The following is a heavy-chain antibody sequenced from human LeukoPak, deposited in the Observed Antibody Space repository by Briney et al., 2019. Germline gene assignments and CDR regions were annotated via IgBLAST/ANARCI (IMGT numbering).Heavy chain of an antibody. J-gene: IGHJ6*03. D-gene: IGHD3-22*01. V-gene: IGHV3-7*01. CDR3: ARAMIVVLPSYMDV. CDR2: IKQDGSEK. Sequence: HPGGSLRLSCAASGFTFSSYAMDWVRQAPGKGLEWVASIKQDGSEKYYVDSVKGRFTISRDNAKNSLYLQMNSLRAEDTTIYYCARAMIVVLPSYMDVWGEGTTVTVSS. CDR1: GFTFSSYA.